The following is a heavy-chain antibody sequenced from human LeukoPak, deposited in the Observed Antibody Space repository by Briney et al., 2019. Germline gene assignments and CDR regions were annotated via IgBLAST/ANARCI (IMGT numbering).Heavy chain of an antibody. J-gene: IGHJ4*02. D-gene: IGHD3-10*01. CDR2: ISYDGSNK. Sequence: GGSLRLSCAASGFTFSSYAMHWVRQAPGKGLEWVAVISYDGSNKYYADSVKGRFTISRDNSKNTLYLQMNSLRAEDTAVYYCAKDQDGSGSQHLDYWGQGTLVTVSS. V-gene: IGHV3-30*04. CDR1: GFTFSSYA. CDR3: AKDQDGSGSQHLDY.